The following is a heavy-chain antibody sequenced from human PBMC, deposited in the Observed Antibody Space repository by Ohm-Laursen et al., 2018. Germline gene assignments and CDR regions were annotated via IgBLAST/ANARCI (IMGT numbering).Heavy chain of an antibody. CDR3: ARDYYDILTGSRGMDV. J-gene: IGHJ6*02. D-gene: IGHD3-9*01. Sequence: GSLRLSCSASGFTFSSYSMNWVRQAPGKGLEWVSYISSSSSTIYYADSVKGRFTISRDNAKNSLYLQMNSLRAEDTAVYYCARDYYDILTGSRGMDVWGQGTTVTVSS. V-gene: IGHV3-48*01. CDR2: ISSSSSTI. CDR1: GFTFSSYS.